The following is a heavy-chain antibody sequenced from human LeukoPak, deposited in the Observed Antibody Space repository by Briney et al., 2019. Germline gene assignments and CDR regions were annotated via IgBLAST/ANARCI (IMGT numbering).Heavy chain of an antibody. D-gene: IGHD5-24*01. Sequence: ASVKVSCKASGYTFTSYGITWVRQAPGQGLEWMGWIGTYNGNTEYAQKLQGRVTVTTDTSTATAYMGLRSLRSDDTAVYYCARVMRRDAYNRPLDYWGQGTLSPSPQ. CDR3: ARVMRRDAYNRPLDY. V-gene: IGHV1-18*01. CDR2: IGTYNGNT. CDR1: GYTFTSYG. J-gene: IGHJ4*02.